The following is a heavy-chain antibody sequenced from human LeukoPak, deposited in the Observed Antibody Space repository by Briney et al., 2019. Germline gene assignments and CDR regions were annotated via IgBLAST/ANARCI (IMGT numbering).Heavy chain of an antibody. CDR2: IYYSGST. D-gene: IGHD2-15*01. CDR3: ARDSAYCSGGTCLRVFDY. J-gene: IGHJ4*02. Sequence: SETLSLTCTVSGGSISSYYWSWIQQPPGKGLEWIGYIYYSGSTNYNPSLKSRVTISVDTSKTQFSLKLSSVTAADTAVYYCARDSAYCSGGTCLRVFDYWGQGTLVTVSS. V-gene: IGHV4-59*01. CDR1: GGSISSYY.